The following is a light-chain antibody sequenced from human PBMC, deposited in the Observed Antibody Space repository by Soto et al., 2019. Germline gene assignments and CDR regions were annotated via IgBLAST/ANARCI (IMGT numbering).Light chain of an antibody. Sequence: EIVLTQSPATLSLSPGDRATLSCRASQSVSSYLAWYQQKPGQAPRLLIYDASNRATGIPARFSGSGSGTDFTLTITSLEPEYFAVYYCQQRSNWPSTFGGGTTVEIK. J-gene: IGKJ4*01. V-gene: IGKV3-11*01. CDR1: QSVSSY. CDR3: QQRSNWPST. CDR2: DAS.